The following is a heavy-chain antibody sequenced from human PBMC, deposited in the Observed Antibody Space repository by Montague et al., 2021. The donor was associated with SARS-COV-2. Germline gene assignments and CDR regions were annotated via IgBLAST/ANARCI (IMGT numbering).Heavy chain of an antibody. CDR3: ATHQSGTMMAY. V-gene: IGHV4-30-2*03. CDR2: VHHSGNS. J-gene: IGHJ4*02. D-gene: IGHD3-22*01. Sequence: TLSLTCGVSGGSVSSAGYSWYWIREPPGKGLEWIGHVHHSGNSYYNPSLKSRVTVSVDTSKNQFSLKLSSVTAADTAVYYCATHQSGTMMAYWGQGTLVTVPS. CDR1: GGSVSSAGYS.